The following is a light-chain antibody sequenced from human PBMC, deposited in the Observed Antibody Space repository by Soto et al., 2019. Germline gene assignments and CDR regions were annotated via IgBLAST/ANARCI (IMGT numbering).Light chain of an antibody. J-gene: IGKJ2*01. CDR1: QTISSW. Sequence: DIQMTQSPSTLSGSVGDRVTITCRASQTISSWLAWYQQKPGKAPKLLIYKASTLKSGVPSRFSGSGSGTEFTLTISSLQPDDFATYYCQQSDSTPYTFGQGTK. V-gene: IGKV1-5*03. CDR3: QQSDSTPYT. CDR2: KAS.